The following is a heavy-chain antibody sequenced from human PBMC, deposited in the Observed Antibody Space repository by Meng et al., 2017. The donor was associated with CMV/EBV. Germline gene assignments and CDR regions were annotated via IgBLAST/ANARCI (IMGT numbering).Heavy chain of an antibody. J-gene: IGHJ4*02. CDR3: ARVASGSYRAFDY. V-gene: IGHV4-39*07. Sequence: QLQLQESGPGLVKPSETLSLTCTVSGGSISSSSYYWGWTRQPPGKGLEWIGSIYYSGSTYYNPSLKSRVTISVDTSKNQFSLKLSSVTAADTAVYYCARVASGSYRAFDYWGQGTLVTVSS. CDR2: IYYSGST. D-gene: IGHD1-26*01. CDR1: GGSISSSSYY.